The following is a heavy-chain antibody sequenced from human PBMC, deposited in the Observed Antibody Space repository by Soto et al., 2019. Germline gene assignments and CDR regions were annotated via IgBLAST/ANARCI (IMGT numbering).Heavy chain of an antibody. CDR3: ARAAANIDY. J-gene: IGHJ4*02. D-gene: IGHD2-2*01. Sequence: QVQLQESGPGLVKPSQTLSLTCTVSGGSISSSGSYWTWIRQHPGKGLECNGYISYSGSTVYNPSLEGRVTISVDTSKDQFSLNLSSVTAADTAVYYCARAAANIDYWGQGTLVPVSS. CDR1: GGSISSSGSY. V-gene: IGHV4-31*03. CDR2: ISYSGST.